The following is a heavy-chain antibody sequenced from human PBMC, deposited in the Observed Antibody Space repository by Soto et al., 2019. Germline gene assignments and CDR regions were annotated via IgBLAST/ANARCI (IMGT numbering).Heavy chain of an antibody. V-gene: IGHV3-48*02. CDR2: ISSSSSTI. CDR1: GFTFSSYS. J-gene: IGHJ6*02. CDR3: ARDRVGCSSTSRHPPYYYYGMDV. Sequence: GGSLRLSCAASGFTFSSYSMNWVRQAPGKGLEWVSYISSSSSTIYYADSVKGRFTISRDNAKNSLYLQMNSLRDEDTAVYYCARDRVGCSSTSRHPPYYYYGMDVWGQGTTVTVSS. D-gene: IGHD2-2*01.